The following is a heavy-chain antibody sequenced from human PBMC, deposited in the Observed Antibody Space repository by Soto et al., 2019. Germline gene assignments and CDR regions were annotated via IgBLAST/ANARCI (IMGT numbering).Heavy chain of an antibody. CDR3: ARDQVPAAISGVSWFDP. Sequence: PGGSLRLSCAASRFTFSSYAMHWVRQAPGKGLEWVAVISYDGSNKYYADSVEGRFTISRDNSKNTLYLQMNSLRAEDTAVYYCARDQVPAAISGVSWFDPWGQGTLVTVSS. D-gene: IGHD2-2*02. J-gene: IGHJ5*02. CDR1: RFTFSSYA. V-gene: IGHV3-30-3*01. CDR2: ISYDGSNK.